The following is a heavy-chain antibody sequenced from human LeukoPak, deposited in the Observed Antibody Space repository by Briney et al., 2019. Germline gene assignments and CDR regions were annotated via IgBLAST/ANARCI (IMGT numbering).Heavy chain of an antibody. CDR3: ARDLYSSRTNDAFVI. CDR1: GGSIRSSSYY. J-gene: IGHJ3*02. V-gene: IGHV4-39*07. Sequence: SETLSLTCTVSGGSIRSSSYYWGWIRQPPGKGLEWIGSIYYSGSSYYNPSLKSRVTISVDTSKNQFSLKLTSVTAADTALYYCARDLYSSRTNDAFVIWGQGTMVTVSS. D-gene: IGHD6-13*01. CDR2: IYYSGSS.